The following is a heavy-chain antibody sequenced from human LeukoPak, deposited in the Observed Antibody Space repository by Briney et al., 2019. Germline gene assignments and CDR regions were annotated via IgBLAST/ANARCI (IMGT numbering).Heavy chain of an antibody. V-gene: IGHV3-23*01. CDR2: ISGSGGST. Sequence: GSLRLSCAASGFTFSSYAMSWVRQAPGKGLEWVSAISGSGGSTYYADSVKGRFTISRDNSKNTLYLQMNSLRAEDTAVYYCAKAVTWGYSSSSREYYFDYWGQGTLVTVSS. CDR1: GFTFSSYA. CDR3: AKAVTWGYSSSSREYYFDY. J-gene: IGHJ4*02. D-gene: IGHD6-6*01.